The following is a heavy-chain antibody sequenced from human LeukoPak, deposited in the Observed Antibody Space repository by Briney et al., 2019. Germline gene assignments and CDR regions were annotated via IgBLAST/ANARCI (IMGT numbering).Heavy chain of an antibody. J-gene: IGHJ4*02. D-gene: IGHD6-6*01. CDR1: GGSINSHY. Sequence: SQTLSLTCTVSGGSINSHYWSWIRQPAGKGLEWIGYIYYSGSTNYNPSLKSRVTISVDTSKNQFSLNLSSVTAADTAVYYCARHDPRGEPARLGFFDYWGQGTLVTVSS. V-gene: IGHV4-59*08. CDR2: IYYSGST. CDR3: ARHDPRGEPARLGFFDY.